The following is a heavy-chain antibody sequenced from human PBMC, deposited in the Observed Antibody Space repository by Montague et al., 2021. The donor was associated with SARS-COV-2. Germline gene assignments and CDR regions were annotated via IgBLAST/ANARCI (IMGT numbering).Heavy chain of an antibody. CDR1: GASISNHY. V-gene: IGHV4-59*11. Sequence: SETLSLTCSVSGASISNHYWSWIRQSPGKGLEWIGYIYYSGTTIXNPSLESRVTISVDTSSNVFSLKPRSVTAADTAIYYCARYEAVADAFDIWGQGTVVTVS. J-gene: IGHJ3*02. CDR3: ARYEAVADAFDI. D-gene: IGHD6-19*01. CDR2: IYYSGTT.